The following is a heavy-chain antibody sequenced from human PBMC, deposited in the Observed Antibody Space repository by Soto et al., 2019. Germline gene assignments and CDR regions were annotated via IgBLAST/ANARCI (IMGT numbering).Heavy chain of an antibody. V-gene: IGHV1-69*13. J-gene: IGHJ6*02. Sequence: SVKVSCKASGGTFSSYAISWVRQAPGQGLEWMGGIIPIFGTANYAQKFQGRVTITADESTSTAYMELSSLRSEDTAVYYCARDSSSWYVGGGYYGMDVWGQGTTVTVSS. D-gene: IGHD6-13*01. CDR2: IIPIFGTA. CDR3: ARDSSSWYVGGGYYGMDV. CDR1: GGTFSSYA.